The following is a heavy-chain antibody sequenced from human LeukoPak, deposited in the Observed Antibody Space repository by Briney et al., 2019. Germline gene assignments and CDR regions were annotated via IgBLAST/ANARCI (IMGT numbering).Heavy chain of an antibody. CDR2: IDPNSGGT. CDR1: GYTFTDHY. J-gene: IGHJ4*02. Sequence: GASVKVSCKASGYTFTDHYIHWVRQAPGQGFEWMGWIDPNSGGTNYVQKFQGRVTMTRDTSISTAYMELSRLRSDDTAVYYCARSVVVVPAAILSDYWGQGTLVTVSS. D-gene: IGHD2-2*01. V-gene: IGHV1-2*02. CDR3: ARSVVVVPAAILSDY.